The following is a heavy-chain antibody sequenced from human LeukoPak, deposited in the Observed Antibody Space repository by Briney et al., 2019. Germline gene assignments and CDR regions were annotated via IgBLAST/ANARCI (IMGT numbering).Heavy chain of an antibody. J-gene: IGHJ4*02. Sequence: EGSLRLSCAASGPNFKTYGMPWVRQAPGKGLEWVAVIFYDEITKHYADSVKGRFTISRDNSKNTLYLQMNSLRVEDTAVYYCATDGPPEEVVGATFTYWGQGTLVTVSS. V-gene: IGHV3-33*03. D-gene: IGHD2-15*01. CDR3: ATDGPPEEVVGATFTY. CDR1: GPNFKTYG. CDR2: IFYDEITK.